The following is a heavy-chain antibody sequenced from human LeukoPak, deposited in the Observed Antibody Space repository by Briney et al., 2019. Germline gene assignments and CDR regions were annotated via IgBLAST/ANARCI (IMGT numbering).Heavy chain of an antibody. J-gene: IGHJ3*02. CDR2: IKPDGSDK. V-gene: IGHV3-7*01. Sequence: GGSLRLSCAASGFTFSSHWMSWVRQTPRKGLEWMANIKPDGSDKYYVNSMKGRLSISRDNSKNSLYLQMDSLRADDTALYYCARDPGDSNWGGFDMWGQGTMVTVSS. CDR1: GFTFSSHW. CDR3: ARDPGDSNWGGFDM. D-gene: IGHD3-16*01.